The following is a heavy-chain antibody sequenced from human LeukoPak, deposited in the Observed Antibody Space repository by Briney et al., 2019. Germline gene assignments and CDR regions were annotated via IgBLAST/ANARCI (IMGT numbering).Heavy chain of an antibody. Sequence: SVTLPLTCTVSGGYISSSFWTWIRQAPGKGLELIGFTYDGGRGNYKPSLRSRVDISLDTSNNRYSLRLTSVTAADTGVYYCARLWCPHDYDNWFDHWGQGILVTVSS. V-gene: IGHV4-59*13. D-gene: IGHD2-21*01. J-gene: IGHJ5*02. CDR2: TYDGGRG. CDR1: GGYISSSF. CDR3: ARLWCPHDYDNWFDH.